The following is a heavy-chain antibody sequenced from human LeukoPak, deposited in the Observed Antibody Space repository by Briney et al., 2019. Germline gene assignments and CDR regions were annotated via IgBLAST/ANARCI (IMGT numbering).Heavy chain of an antibody. D-gene: IGHD5-18*01. CDR1: GGSISSYY. Sequence: PSETLSLTCTVSGGSISSYYWSWIRQPPGKGLEWIGYIYYSGSTNYNPSLKSRVTISVDTSKNQFSLKLSSVTAADTAVYYCARGTGTAMPKGLGYWGQGTLVTVYS. CDR3: ARGTGTAMPKGLGY. CDR2: IYYSGST. J-gene: IGHJ4*02. V-gene: IGHV4-59*01.